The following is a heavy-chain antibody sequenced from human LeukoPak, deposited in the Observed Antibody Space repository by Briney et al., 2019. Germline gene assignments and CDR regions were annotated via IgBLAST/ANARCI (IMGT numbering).Heavy chain of an antibody. CDR3: ARYIDNSGYYFDY. D-gene: IGHD3-22*01. CDR1: GYTFTGYY. V-gene: IGHV1-2*02. CDR2: INPNSGGT. Sequence: ASVKVSCKASGYTFTGYYMHWVRQAPGQGLEWMGWINPNSGGTNYAQKFQGRVTMTRDTSISTAYMELSRLRSDDTAVYYCARYIDNSGYYFDYWGQGTLVTVSS. J-gene: IGHJ4*02.